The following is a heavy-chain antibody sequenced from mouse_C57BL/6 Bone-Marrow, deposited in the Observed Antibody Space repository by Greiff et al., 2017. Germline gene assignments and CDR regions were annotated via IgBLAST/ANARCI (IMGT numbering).Heavy chain of an antibody. CDR1: GFTFSSYT. J-gene: IGHJ1*03. CDR2: ISGGGGNT. Sequence: ESGGGLVKPGGSLKLSCAASGFTFSSYTMSWVRQTPEKRLQWVAAISGGGGNTYYPDSVKGRFPISRANDKNILYLQKSSLREENTALYYGARQVTTVLATKYFDVWGTGTTVTVSS. CDR3: ARQVTTVLATKYFDV. V-gene: IGHV5-9*01. D-gene: IGHD1-1*01.